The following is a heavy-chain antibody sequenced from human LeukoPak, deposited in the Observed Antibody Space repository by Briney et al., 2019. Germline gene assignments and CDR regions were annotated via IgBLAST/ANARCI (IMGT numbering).Heavy chain of an antibody. CDR2: ISSNGGST. CDR3: ARGGSSSWYEFWFDP. J-gene: IGHJ5*02. Sequence: PGGSLLLSCAASGFTFSSYAMRWVRQAPGKGLEYVSAISSNGGSTYYANSVKGRFTISRDNSKNTLYLQMGSLRAEDMAVYYCARGGSSSWYEFWFDPWGQGTLVTVSS. V-gene: IGHV3-64*01. CDR1: GFTFSSYA. D-gene: IGHD6-13*01.